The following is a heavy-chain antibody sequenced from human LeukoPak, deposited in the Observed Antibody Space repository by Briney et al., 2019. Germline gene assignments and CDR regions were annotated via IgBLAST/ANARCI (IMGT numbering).Heavy chain of an antibody. CDR2: IYYSGAT. V-gene: IGHV4-4*02. Sequence: SETLSLTRAVSGGSISSSSSNCWTWVRQPPGKGLEWIGEIYYSGATNYNPSLKSRVTMLLDKSKNQFSLKLNSVTAADTAVYYCARNGGNSDFDYWGQGTLVTVSS. D-gene: IGHD4-23*01. J-gene: IGHJ4*02. CDR3: ARNGGNSDFDY. CDR1: GGSISSSSSNC.